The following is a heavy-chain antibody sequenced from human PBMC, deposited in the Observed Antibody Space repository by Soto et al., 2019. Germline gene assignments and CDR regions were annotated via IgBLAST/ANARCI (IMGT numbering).Heavy chain of an antibody. J-gene: IGHJ6*02. CDR1: GGSISSSSYY. Sequence: KPSETLSLTCTVSGGSISSSSYYWGWIRQPPGKGLEWIGSIYYSGSTYYNPSLKSRVTISVDTSKNQFSLKLSSVTAADTAVYYCARHTITSSRPAGMDVWGQGTTVTVSS. D-gene: IGHD5-12*01. V-gene: IGHV4-39*01. CDR2: IYYSGST. CDR3: ARHTITSSRPAGMDV.